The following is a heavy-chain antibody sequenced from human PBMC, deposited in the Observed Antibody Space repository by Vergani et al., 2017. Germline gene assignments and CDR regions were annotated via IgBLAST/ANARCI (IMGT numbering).Heavy chain of an antibody. CDR1: GGSISSYY. CDR3: ARGDGYNYWYFDL. Sequence: QVQLQESGPGLVKPSETLSLTCTVSGGSISSYYWSWIRQPPGKGLEWFGYIYYSGSTNYNPSLKSRVTISVDTSKNQFSLKLSSVTAADTAVYYCARGDGYNYWYFDLWGRGTLVTVSS. D-gene: IGHD5-24*01. J-gene: IGHJ2*01. CDR2: IYYSGST. V-gene: IGHV4-59*01.